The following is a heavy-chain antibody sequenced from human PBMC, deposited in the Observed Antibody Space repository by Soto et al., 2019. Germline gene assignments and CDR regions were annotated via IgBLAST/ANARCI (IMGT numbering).Heavy chain of an antibody. V-gene: IGHV4-61*01. CDR3: ARGVGFGYYYYHMDL. CDR1: GGSVINISDY. J-gene: IGHJ6*02. CDR2: IYYSGSA. D-gene: IGHD3-10*01. Sequence: PSETLSLTCTVSGGSVINISDYWIWVRQPPGKGLEWIGYIYYSGSADYNPSLGSRVTISLDTSKNQFSLKLSSVTTADTAVYYCARGVGFGYYYYHMDLWGQGTTVTVSS.